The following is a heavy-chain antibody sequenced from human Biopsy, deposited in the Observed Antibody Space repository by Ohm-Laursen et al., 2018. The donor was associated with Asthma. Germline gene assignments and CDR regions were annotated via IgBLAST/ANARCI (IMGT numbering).Heavy chain of an antibody. V-gene: IGHV3-30-3*01. CDR2: ITFDGSTQ. CDR3: SRDTLGYYFDI. Sequence: SLRLSCAASGTHFGSYNMHWARQAPGKGLEWVAVITFDGSTQHYGDSVKGRFTISRDNSKYMLFLQMNSLRAEDTAVYYCSRDTLGYYFDIWGQGTQVTVSS. J-gene: IGHJ4*02. D-gene: IGHD6-13*01. CDR1: GTHFGSYN.